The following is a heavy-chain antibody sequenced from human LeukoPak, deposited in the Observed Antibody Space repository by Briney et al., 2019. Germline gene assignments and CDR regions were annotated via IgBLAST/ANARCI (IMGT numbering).Heavy chain of an antibody. CDR2: IYRSGST. D-gene: IGHD3-10*01. Sequence: SETLSLTCTVSGFSSSYVGCYWRWIRQPPGKGLEWIGYIYRSGSTYYNPSLKSRVTISVDRSKTQFSLKLSSVTAGDTAVYYCARDRGEFKARRRGYYFGYWGQGPLVLVSS. J-gene: IGHJ4*02. CDR3: ARDRGEFKARRRGYYFGY. V-gene: IGHV4-30-2*01. CDR1: GFSSSYVGCY.